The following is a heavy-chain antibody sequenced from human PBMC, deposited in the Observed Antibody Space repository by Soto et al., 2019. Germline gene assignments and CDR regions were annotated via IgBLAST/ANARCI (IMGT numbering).Heavy chain of an antibody. CDR1: GFTFSSYG. J-gene: IGHJ5*02. V-gene: IGHV3-33*01. CDR3: ARAEAAPLYYSGWFDP. CDR2: IGYDGIHK. Sequence: LGGSLRLSCAASGFTFSSYGMHWVRQAPGKGLEWVAVIGYDGIHKYYADSVKGRLTISRDNCTNKTYLQMNSLRAEDTAVYYCARAEAAPLYYSGWFDPWGQGTLVTVTS. D-gene: IGHD1-26*01.